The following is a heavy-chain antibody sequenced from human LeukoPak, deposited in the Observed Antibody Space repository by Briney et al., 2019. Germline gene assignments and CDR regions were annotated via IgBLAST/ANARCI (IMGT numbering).Heavy chain of an antibody. CDR3: ARDPVTYYSASGTYYTHYYGMDV. D-gene: IGHD3-10*01. CDR1: GFTFSNYG. V-gene: IGHV3-33*01. Sequence: GKSLRLSSAASGFTFSNYGMHWVRQAPGKGLDWVAVIYYDASNQYYADSVTGRFTISRDTSKNTLNLQMNSLRAEDTAVYYCARDPVTYYSASGTYYTHYYGMDVWGQGTTVTVSS. CDR2: IYYDASNQ. J-gene: IGHJ6*02.